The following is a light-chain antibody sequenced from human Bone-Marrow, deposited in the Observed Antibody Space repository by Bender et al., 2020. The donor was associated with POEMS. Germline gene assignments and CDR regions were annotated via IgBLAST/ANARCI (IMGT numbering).Light chain of an antibody. CDR3: CSYATTTTWA. V-gene: IGLV2-11*01. CDR2: EVT. CDR1: SSDIGGYNY. Sequence: QSALTQPRSVSGSPGQSVTISCTGTSSDIGGYNYVSWYQQYPGRAPKLIIFEVTQRPAGVSDRFSGSKSGNTASLTISGLQPEDGADYHCCSYATTTTWAFGGGTKVTVL. J-gene: IGLJ3*02.